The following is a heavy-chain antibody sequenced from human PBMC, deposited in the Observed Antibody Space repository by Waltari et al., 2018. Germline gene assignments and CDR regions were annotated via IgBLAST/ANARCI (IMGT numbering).Heavy chain of an antibody. CDR1: GFTFSSYG. D-gene: IGHD4-4*01. CDR2: IYYSGST. V-gene: IGHV4-31*02. CDR3: ARAFPGTTVGYFDY. J-gene: IGHJ4*02. Sequence: QVQLVESGGGVVQHGRSLRLSCAASGFTFSSYGMHWVRRAPGKGLEWIGYIYYSGSTYYNPSLKSRVTISVDTSKNQFSLKLSSVTAADTAVYYCARAFPGTTVGYFDYWGQGTLVTVSS.